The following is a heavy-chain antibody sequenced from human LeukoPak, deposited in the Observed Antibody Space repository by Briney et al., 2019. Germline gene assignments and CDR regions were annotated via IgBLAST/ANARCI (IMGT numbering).Heavy chain of an antibody. J-gene: IGHJ3*02. V-gene: IGHV4-31*03. Sequence: PSETLSLTCTVSGGSISSGGYYWSWIRQHPGKGLEWIGYIYYSGSTYYNPSLKSRVTISVDTSKNQFSLKLSSVTAADTAVYYCARVKGYYDFWSGYSSPFDIWGQGTMVTVSS. D-gene: IGHD3-3*01. CDR3: ARVKGYYDFWSGYSSPFDI. CDR1: GGSISSGGYY. CDR2: IYYSGST.